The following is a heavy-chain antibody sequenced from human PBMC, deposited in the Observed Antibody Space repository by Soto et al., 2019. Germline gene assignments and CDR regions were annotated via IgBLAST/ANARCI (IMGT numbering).Heavy chain of an antibody. CDR2: ISSSSSYI. V-gene: IGHV3-21*01. J-gene: IGHJ4*02. CDR1: GFTFSSYS. D-gene: IGHD2-2*01. CDR3: ARDFEGVPAAML. Sequence: GGSLRLSCAASGFTFSSYSMNWVRQAPGKGLEWVSSISSSSSYIYYADSVKGRFTISRDNAKNSLYLQMNSLRAEDTAVYYCARDFEGVPAAMLWGQGTLVTVSS.